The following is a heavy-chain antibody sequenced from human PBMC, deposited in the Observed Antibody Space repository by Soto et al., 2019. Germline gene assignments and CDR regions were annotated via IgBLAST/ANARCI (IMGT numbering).Heavy chain of an antibody. CDR1: GGSISSYY. Sequence: PSETLSLTCTVSGGSISSYYWSWIRQPPGKGLEWIGYIYYSGSTNYNPSLKSRVTISVDTSKNQFSLKLSSVTAADTAVYYCARAEPGAAGNFDYWGQGTLVTVSS. V-gene: IGHV4-59*01. J-gene: IGHJ4*02. D-gene: IGHD6-13*01. CDR3: ARAEPGAAGNFDY. CDR2: IYYSGST.